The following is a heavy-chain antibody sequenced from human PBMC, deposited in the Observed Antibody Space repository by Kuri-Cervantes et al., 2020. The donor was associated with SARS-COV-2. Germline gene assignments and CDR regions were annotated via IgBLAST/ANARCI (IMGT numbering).Heavy chain of an antibody. J-gene: IGHJ6*02. CDR3: ARGPGLYSRKAYGMDV. D-gene: IGHD3-16*02. Sequence: ESLKISCAVYGGSFSGYYWSWIRQPPGKGLEWIGEINHSGSTNYNPSLKSRATISVDTSKNQFSLELSSVTAADTAVYYCARGPGLYSRKAYGMDVWGQGTTVTVSS. V-gene: IGHV4-34*01. CDR2: INHSGST. CDR1: GGSFSGYY.